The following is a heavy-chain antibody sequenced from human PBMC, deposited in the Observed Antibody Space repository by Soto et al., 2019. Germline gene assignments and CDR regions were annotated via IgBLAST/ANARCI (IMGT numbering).Heavy chain of an antibody. CDR1: GGSISSGDYY. J-gene: IGHJ5*02. CDR3: ARERPDGARLDP. Sequence: QVQLQESGPGLVKPSQTLSLTCTVSGGSISSGDYYWSWIRQPPGKGLEWIGYIYYSGSTYYNPSLTSRVTISVDTSKNQFSLKLSSVTAADTAVYYRARERPDGARLDPWGQGTLVTVSS. D-gene: IGHD6-6*01. V-gene: IGHV4-30-4*01. CDR2: IYYSGST.